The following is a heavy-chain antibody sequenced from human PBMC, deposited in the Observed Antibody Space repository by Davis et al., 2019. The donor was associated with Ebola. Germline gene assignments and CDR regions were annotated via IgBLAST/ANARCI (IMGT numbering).Heavy chain of an antibody. J-gene: IGHJ5*02. CDR2: IIPIFGTA. D-gene: IGHD3-10*01. CDR3: ARDSPWRYYGSGSHFDP. CDR1: GGTFSSYA. V-gene: IGHV1-69*13. Sequence: SVKVSCKASGGTFSSYAISWVRQAPGQGLEWMGGIIPIFGTANYAQKFQGRVTITADESTSTAYMELSSLRSEDTAVYYCARDSPWRYYGSGSHFDPWGQGTLVTVSS.